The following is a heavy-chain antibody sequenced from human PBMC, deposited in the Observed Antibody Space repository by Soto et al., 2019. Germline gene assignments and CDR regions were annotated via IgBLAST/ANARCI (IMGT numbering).Heavy chain of an antibody. Sequence: GGSLRLSCAASGFTFSSYAMHWVRQAPGKGLEWVAVISYDGSNKYYADSVKGRFTISRDNSKNTLYLQMNSLRAEDTAVYYCARDSGYAHPLDYWGQGTLV. CDR2: ISYDGSNK. D-gene: IGHD5-12*01. V-gene: IGHV3-30-3*01. CDR3: ARDSGYAHPLDY. J-gene: IGHJ4*02. CDR1: GFTFSSYA.